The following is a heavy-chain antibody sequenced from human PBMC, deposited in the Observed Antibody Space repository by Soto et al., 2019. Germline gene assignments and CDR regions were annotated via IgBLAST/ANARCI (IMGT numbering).Heavy chain of an antibody. J-gene: IGHJ3*02. Sequence: EVQLVEFGGGLVKPGGSLRLSCAASGFTFSNAWVSWVRQAPGKGLEWVGLLKSKRDGGTPDYAAPVKGRFTISRDDSQNTLYLQINSLETEDTAVYYCTSWNYAALTIWGQGTMVTVSS. D-gene: IGHD1-7*01. CDR2: LKSKRDGGTP. CDR1: GFTFSNAW. CDR3: TSWNYAALTI. V-gene: IGHV3-15*07.